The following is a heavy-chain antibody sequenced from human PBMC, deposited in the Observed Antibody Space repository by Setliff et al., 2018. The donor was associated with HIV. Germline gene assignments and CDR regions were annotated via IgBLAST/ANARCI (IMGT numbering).Heavy chain of an antibody. D-gene: IGHD1-1*01. CDR3: ARNPQPTGTPDYYYYYYMDV. Sequence: SVKVSCKASGGTFSSYAISWVRQAPGQGLEWMGRIITIFGTANYAQKLQGRVTITADKSTSTAYMELSSLRSEDTAVYYCARNPQPTGTPDYYYYYYMDVWGKGTTVTVSS. V-gene: IGHV1-69*06. CDR1: GGTFSSYA. J-gene: IGHJ6*03. CDR2: IITIFGTA.